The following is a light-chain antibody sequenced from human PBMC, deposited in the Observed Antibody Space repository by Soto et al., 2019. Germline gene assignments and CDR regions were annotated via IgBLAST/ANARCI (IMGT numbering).Light chain of an antibody. CDR1: SXXFGGYYY. CDR2: EVS. Sequence: QSALTQPPSASGSPGQSVTISCTGTSXXFGGYYYVSWYQQHPGKAPKLMIYEVSKRPSGVPDRFSGSKSGNTASLTVSGLQAEDEADYYCSSYAGTNTPYVFGTGTKVTVL. J-gene: IGLJ1*01. V-gene: IGLV2-8*01. CDR3: SSYAGTNTPYV.